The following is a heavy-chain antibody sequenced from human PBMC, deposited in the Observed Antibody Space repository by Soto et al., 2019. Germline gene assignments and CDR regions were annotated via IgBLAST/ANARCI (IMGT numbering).Heavy chain of an antibody. D-gene: IGHD3-10*01. CDR3: ARGSDAFDI. V-gene: IGHV3-48*02. CDR1: GFTFSSYS. J-gene: IGHJ3*02. Sequence: EVQLVESGGGLVQPGGSLRLSCAASGFTFSSYSMNWVRQAPWKGLEWVSYISSGSAAIYYADSVKGRFTISRDNAKNSLYLQMNSLRDEDTAVYCCARGSDAFDIWGQGTMITVSS. CDR2: ISSGSAAI.